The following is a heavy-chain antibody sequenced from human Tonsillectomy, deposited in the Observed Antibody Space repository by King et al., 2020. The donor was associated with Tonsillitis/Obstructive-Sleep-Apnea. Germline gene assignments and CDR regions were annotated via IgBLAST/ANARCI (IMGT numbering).Heavy chain of an antibody. J-gene: IGHJ4*02. CDR1: GGSFSSYA. CDR2: IIPIFGTA. V-gene: IGHV1-69*01. Sequence: VQLVQSGAEVTKPGSSVKVSCKASGGSFSSYALTWVRQAPGQGLEWMGGIIPIFGTANYAQKFQGRVTMTAKESTRTAYMELSSLRSEDTAVYYCARTDSSGYYPFDNWGQGTLVTVSS. D-gene: IGHD3-22*01. CDR3: ARTDSSGYYPFDN.